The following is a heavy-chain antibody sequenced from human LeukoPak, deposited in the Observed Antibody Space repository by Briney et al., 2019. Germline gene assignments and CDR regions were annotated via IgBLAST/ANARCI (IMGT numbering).Heavy chain of an antibody. CDR3: ASVYYDILTDYYRLDY. CDR1: GYTFTSYG. Sequence: GASVKVSCKASGYTFTSYGISWVRQAPGQGLEWMGWISAYNGNTNYAQKLQGRVTMTTDTSTSTAYMELRSLRSDDTAVYYCASVYYDILTDYYRLDYWGQGTLVTVSS. CDR2: ISAYNGNT. V-gene: IGHV1-18*01. D-gene: IGHD3-9*01. J-gene: IGHJ4*02.